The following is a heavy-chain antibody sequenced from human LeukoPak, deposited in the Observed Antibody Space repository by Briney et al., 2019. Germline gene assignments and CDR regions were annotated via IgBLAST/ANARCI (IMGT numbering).Heavy chain of an antibody. Sequence: SETLSLTCTVSGGSISSGSYYWSWIRQPARKGLEWIVRIYTSGSTNYNPALKSQHTISVDTSNNELSLKLTSVTAPDTAVYYCASALGSDEVDDYGDYDWFDPWGQGTLVTVS. D-gene: IGHD4-17*01. CDR1: GGSISSGSYY. CDR3: ASALGSDEVDDYGDYDWFDP. V-gene: IGHV4-61*02. J-gene: IGHJ5*02. CDR2: IYTSGST.